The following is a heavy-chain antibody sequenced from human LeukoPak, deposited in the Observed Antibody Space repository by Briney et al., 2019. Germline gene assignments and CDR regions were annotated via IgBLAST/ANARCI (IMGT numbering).Heavy chain of an antibody. CDR1: GFTFSSYA. CDR2: IRQSGDIT. CDR3: VRRGGSDGWGAFDI. V-gene: IGHV3-23*01. D-gene: IGHD5-24*01. Sequence: PGGSLRLSCAASGFTFSSYAMSWVRQAPGKGLEWVSSIRQSGDITYYADSVKGRFTISRDNSKNTLSPQMNSLSREDTAIYYCVRRGGSDGWGAFDIWGQGTVVTVSS. J-gene: IGHJ3*02.